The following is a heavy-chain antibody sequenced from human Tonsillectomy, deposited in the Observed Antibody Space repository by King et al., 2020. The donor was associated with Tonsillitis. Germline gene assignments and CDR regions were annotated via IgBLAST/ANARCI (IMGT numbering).Heavy chain of an antibody. CDR1: GGSISSGGYY. J-gene: IGHJ4*02. Sequence: QLQESGPGLVKPSQTLSLTCTVSGGSISSGGYYWSWIRQHPGKGLEWIGYIYYSGSTYYNPSLKSRVTISVDTSKNQFSLKLSSVTAADTAVYYCARVLVPAAMKQAYYFDYWGQGTLVTVSS. CDR2: IYYSGST. D-gene: IGHD2-2*01. V-gene: IGHV4-31*03. CDR3: ARVLVPAAMKQAYYFDY.